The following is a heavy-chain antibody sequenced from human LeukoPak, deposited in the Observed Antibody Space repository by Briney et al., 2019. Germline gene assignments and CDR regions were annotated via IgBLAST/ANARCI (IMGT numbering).Heavy chain of an antibody. D-gene: IGHD3-10*01. CDR1: GGSISSYY. V-gene: IGHV4-59*01. CDR3: ARGFGEFLSYFDY. Sequence: SETLSLTCTVSGGSISSYYWSWIRQPPGKGLEWIGYIYYSGSTNYNPSLKGRVTISVDTSKNQFSLKLSSVTAADTAVYYCARGFGEFLSYFDYWGQGTLVTVSS. CDR2: IYYSGST. J-gene: IGHJ4*02.